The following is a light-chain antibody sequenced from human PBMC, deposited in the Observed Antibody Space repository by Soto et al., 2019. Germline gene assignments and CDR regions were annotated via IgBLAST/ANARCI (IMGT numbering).Light chain of an antibody. Sequence: QSVLTQPPSASATPGQRVTISCSGSTSNIGGNTVSWYQQLPGTAPKLLIYSNHQRPSGVPDRFSGSKSGTSASLAISGLQSEDEADYYCATWNDGVFVFGIGTKVTVL. CDR3: ATWNDGVFV. V-gene: IGLV1-44*01. CDR1: TSNIGGNT. CDR2: SNH. J-gene: IGLJ1*01.